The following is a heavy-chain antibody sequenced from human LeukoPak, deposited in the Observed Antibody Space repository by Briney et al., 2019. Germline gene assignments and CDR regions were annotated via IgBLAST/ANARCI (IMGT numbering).Heavy chain of an antibody. CDR2: ISWNSGSI. J-gene: IGHJ3*02. V-gene: IGHV3-9*01. D-gene: IGHD1-26*01. CDR1: GFTFDDYA. Sequence: PGRSLRLSCAASGFTFDDYAMHWVRQAPGKGLEWVSGISWNSGSIGYADSVKGRFTISRDNAKNSLYLQMNSLRAEDTALYYCAKLIPRYPFVGATTHAFDIWGQGTMVTVSS. CDR3: AKLIPRYPFVGATTHAFDI.